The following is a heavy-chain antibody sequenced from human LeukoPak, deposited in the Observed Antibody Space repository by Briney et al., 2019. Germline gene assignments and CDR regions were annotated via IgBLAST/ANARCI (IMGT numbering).Heavy chain of an antibody. CDR3: AKSIYSSGWYSYLDY. J-gene: IGHJ4*02. V-gene: IGHV3-30*18. CDR1: GFAISSYD. D-gene: IGHD6-19*01. Sequence: GGSLRLSCAASGFAISSYDMNWVRQAPGKGLEWVAVMSSDGSFKSYADSVKGRFTISRDSSKNALFLQTNSLRAEDTAVYYCAKSIYSSGWYSYLDYWGQGTLVTVSS. CDR2: MSSDGSFK.